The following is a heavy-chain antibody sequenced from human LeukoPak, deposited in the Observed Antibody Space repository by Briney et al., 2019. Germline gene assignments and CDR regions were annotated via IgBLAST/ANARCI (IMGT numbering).Heavy chain of an antibody. CDR1: GYSFTSYW. Sequence: GESLKISCKGSGYSFTSYWISWVRQMPGKGLEWMGRIDPSDSYTNYSPPFQGHVTISADKSISTAYLQWSSLKASDTAMYYCANLAYVSTNDAFDIWGQGTMVTVSS. V-gene: IGHV5-10-1*01. D-gene: IGHD3-10*02. J-gene: IGHJ3*02. CDR2: IDPSDSYT. CDR3: ANLAYVSTNDAFDI.